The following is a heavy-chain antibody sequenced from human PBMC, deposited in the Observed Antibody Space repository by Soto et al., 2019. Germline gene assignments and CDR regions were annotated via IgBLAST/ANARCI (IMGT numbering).Heavy chain of an antibody. CDR3: ARAEGGYDILTCYYKAHHCDQ. D-gene: IGHD3-9*01. J-gene: IGHJ4*02. V-gene: IGHV1-18*01. Sequence: QVQLVQSGAEVKKPGDSGKVSCKASGYTFGHFYITWVRQAPGQGLEWMGAISPHNRNTNYAEKFRGRVTMTTDTSTTTAYMELRSLRSDDTAVYYCARAEGGYDILTCYYKAHHCDQGGQGALVTVSS. CDR1: GYTFGHFY. CDR2: ISPHNRNT.